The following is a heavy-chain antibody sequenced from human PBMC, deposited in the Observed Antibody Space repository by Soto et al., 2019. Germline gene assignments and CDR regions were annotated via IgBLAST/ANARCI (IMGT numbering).Heavy chain of an antibody. V-gene: IGHV4-39*01. CDR1: GGSISGSSYY. Sequence: SETLSLTCTVSGGSISGSSYYWGWIRQPPGKGLECIGSVHYSGSTDYNPSLKSRVTISVDTSKNQFSLKLTSVTAADTAVYFCSSFSGATYGDYGGGINYWGQGTLVTVSS. CDR2: VHYSGST. D-gene: IGHD4-17*01. CDR3: SSFSGATYGDYGGGINY. J-gene: IGHJ4*02.